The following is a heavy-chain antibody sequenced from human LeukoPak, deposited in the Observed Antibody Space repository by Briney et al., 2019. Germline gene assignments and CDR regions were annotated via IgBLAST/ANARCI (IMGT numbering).Heavy chain of an antibody. CDR3: AKGRGYSYEYYMDV. CDR2: ISWNSGSI. D-gene: IGHD5-18*01. J-gene: IGHJ6*03. V-gene: IGHV3-9*03. CDR1: GYTFDDYA. Sequence: GGSLRVSCAASGYTFDDYAMHWVRQAPGKGLEWVSGISWNSGSIGYADSVKGRFTISRDNAKNSLYLQMNSLRAEDMALYYCAKGRGYSYEYYMDVWGKGTTVTVSS.